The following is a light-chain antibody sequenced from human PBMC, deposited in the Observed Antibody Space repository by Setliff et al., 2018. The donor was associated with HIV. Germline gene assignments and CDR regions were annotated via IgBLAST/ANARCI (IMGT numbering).Light chain of an antibody. J-gene: IGLJ2*01. CDR2: EDN. V-gene: IGLV2-23*02. Sequence: QSVLTQPAAVSGSPGQSITISCTGSSSNIGNYNLVSWYQQVPGKAPRLMIFEDNKRPSGVSDRFSGSKSGYTASLTISGLQAGDEADYYCCSYVGRNTFHMIFGGGTKVTVL. CDR1: SSNIGNYNL. CDR3: CSYVGRNTFHMI.